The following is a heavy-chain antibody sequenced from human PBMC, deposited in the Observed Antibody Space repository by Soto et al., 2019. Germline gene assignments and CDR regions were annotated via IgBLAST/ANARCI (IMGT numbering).Heavy chain of an antibody. CDR3: ARVKSGYSGYDSSYYYYYYMDV. CDR2: MNPNSGNT. J-gene: IGHJ6*03. Sequence: ASVKVSCKASGYTFTSYDINWVRQATGQGLEWMGWMNPNSGNTGYAQKFQGRVTMTRNTSISTAYMELSSLRSEDTAVYYCARVKSGYSGYDSSYYYYYYMDVWGKGTTFTVSS. D-gene: IGHD5-12*01. CDR1: GYTFTSYD. V-gene: IGHV1-8*01.